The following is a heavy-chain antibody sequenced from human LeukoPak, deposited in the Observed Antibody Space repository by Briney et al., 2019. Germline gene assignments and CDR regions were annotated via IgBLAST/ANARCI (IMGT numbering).Heavy chain of an antibody. V-gene: IGHV4-61*08. CDR3: ARDQGGSSHRHAFDI. CDR1: GGSVRSDDYY. J-gene: IGHJ3*02. D-gene: IGHD2-15*01. Sequence: SETLSLTCTVSGGSVRSDDYYWSWIRQPPGMGLEWIGHIYHTGSIVYNSFLESRITISLDMSNNQFSLKLTSVTAADTAVYYCARDQGGSSHRHAFDIWGQGTTVTVPS. CDR2: IYHTGSI.